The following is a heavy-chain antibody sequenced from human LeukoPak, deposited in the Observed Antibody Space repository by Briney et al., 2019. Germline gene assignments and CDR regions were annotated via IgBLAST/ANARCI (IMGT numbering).Heavy chain of an antibody. D-gene: IGHD4-23*01. CDR3: ARVRGGNSHYFDY. CDR2: IYYSGST. Sequence: SETLSLTCTVSGGSISSSSYYWGWIRQPPGKGLEWIGYIYYSGSTNYNPSLKSRVTISVDTSKNQFSLKLSSVTAADTAVYYCARVRGGNSHYFDYWGQGTLVTVSS. V-gene: IGHV4-61*05. J-gene: IGHJ4*02. CDR1: GGSISSSSYY.